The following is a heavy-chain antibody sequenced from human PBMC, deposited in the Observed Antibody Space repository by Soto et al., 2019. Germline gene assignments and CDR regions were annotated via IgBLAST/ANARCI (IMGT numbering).Heavy chain of an antibody. CDR3: ARDLASTTIPNY. J-gene: IGHJ4*02. Sequence: EVQLVESGGGLVQPGGYLRISCAASGITFSSYWMSWVRQAPGKGLEWVANIKQDGSEKYYVDSVKGRFTISRDNAKNSLYLQMNSLRAEDTAVYYCARDLASTTIPNYWGQVTLVTVSS. V-gene: IGHV3-7*04. D-gene: IGHD4-17*01. CDR2: IKQDGSEK. CDR1: GITFSSYW.